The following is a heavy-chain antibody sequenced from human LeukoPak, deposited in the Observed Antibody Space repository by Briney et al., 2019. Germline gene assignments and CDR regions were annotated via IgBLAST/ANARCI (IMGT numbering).Heavy chain of an antibody. D-gene: IGHD3-22*01. J-gene: IGHJ6*02. CDR1: GYTFTSCD. Sequence: ASVKVSCKASGYTFTSCDINWVRQATGQGLEWMGWMNPNSGNTGYAQKFQGRVTMTRNTSISTAYMELSSLRSEDTAVYYCASRYYDSSGYFGWRAPPLYYYYYGMDVWGQGTTVTVSS. CDR3: ASRYYDSSGYFGWRAPPLYYYYYGMDV. CDR2: MNPNSGNT. V-gene: IGHV1-8*01.